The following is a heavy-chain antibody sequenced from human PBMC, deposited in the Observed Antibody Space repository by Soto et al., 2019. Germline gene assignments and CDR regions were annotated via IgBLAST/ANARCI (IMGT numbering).Heavy chain of an antibody. Sequence: GDAATVSFKAGGGTIRSYNSSWGREASGQGLEWMGWISDYNGNTNYAQKLQGRVTMTTDTSTSTAYMELRSLRSDDTAVYYCARAVAGRRGWFDPWGQGTLVTVSS. CDR2: ISDYNGNT. J-gene: IGHJ5*02. D-gene: IGHD6-19*01. V-gene: IGHV1-18*01. CDR3: ARAVAGRRGWFDP. CDR1: GGTIRSYN.